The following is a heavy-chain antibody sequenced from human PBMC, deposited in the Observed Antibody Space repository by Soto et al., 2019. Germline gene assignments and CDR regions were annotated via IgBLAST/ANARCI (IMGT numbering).Heavy chain of an antibody. CDR2: IYYSGST. V-gene: IGHV4-30-4*01. CDR3: ARDSEAAAGMIVWNWFDP. CDR1: GGSISSGDYY. D-gene: IGHD6-13*01. Sequence: QVQLQESGPGLVKPSQTLSLTCTVSGGSISSGDYYWSWIRQPPGTGLEWIGYIYYSGSTYYNPSLKSRVTISVDTSKNQFSLKLSSVTAADTAVYYCARDSEAAAGMIVWNWFDPWGQGTLVTVSS. J-gene: IGHJ5*02.